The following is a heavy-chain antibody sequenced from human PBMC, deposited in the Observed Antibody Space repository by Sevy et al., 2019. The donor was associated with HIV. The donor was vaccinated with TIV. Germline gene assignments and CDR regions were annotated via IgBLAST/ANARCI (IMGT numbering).Heavy chain of an antibody. CDR3: AKVLHIVVVPAAIDYYYGMDV. Sequence: GGSLRLSCAASGFTFSTYGMHWVRQAPGKGLEWVAFIRFDGTIKYYTDSVKGRSTISRDNSKNKLYLQMNSLRAEDTAVYFCAKVLHIVVVPAAIDYYYGMDVWGQGTTVTVSS. V-gene: IGHV3-30*02. CDR2: IRFDGTIK. CDR1: GFTFSTYG. D-gene: IGHD2-2*01. J-gene: IGHJ6*02.